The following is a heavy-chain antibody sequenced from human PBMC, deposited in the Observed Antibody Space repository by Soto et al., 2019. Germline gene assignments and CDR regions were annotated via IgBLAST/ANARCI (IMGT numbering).Heavy chain of an antibody. D-gene: IGHD4-17*01. Sequence: EVQLVESGGGLVQPGGSLRLSCAASGFTFSSSSMNWVRQAPGKGLEWVSYISSSSTTIYYADSVKGRFTISRDNAKNSLYLHMNSLRAEDTAVYYFARIYGDYVLHYMDVWGKGTTVTVSS. V-gene: IGHV3-48*01. CDR2: ISSSSTTI. CDR1: GFTFSSSS. CDR3: ARIYGDYVLHYMDV. J-gene: IGHJ6*03.